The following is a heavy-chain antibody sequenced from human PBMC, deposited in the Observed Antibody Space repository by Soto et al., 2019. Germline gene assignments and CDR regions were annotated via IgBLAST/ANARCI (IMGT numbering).Heavy chain of an antibody. V-gene: IGHV1-69*12. CDR1: GGTFSSYA. D-gene: IGHD4-17*01. CDR3: ARCKSRNYGYYYYDYGMDV. Sequence: QVQLVQSGAEVKKPGSSVTVSCKASGGTFSSYAISWVRQAPGQGLEWMGGIIPIFGTANYAQTFQGRVTITADESTSTAYMELSSLRSEDTAVYYCARCKSRNYGYYYYDYGMDVWGQGTTVT. J-gene: IGHJ6*02. CDR2: IIPIFGTA.